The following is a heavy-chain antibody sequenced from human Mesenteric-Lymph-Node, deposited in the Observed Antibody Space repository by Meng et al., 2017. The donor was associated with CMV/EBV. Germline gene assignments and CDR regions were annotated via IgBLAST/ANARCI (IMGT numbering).Heavy chain of an antibody. CDR3: AKEVYCSSTSCFIPYYYYGMDV. Sequence: GGSLRLSCAASGFSFSSYGMHWVRQAPGKGLEWVSFIQHDGSIKYFADSVKGRFTISRDNSKNTLYLQMNSLRAEDTAVYYCAKEVYCSSTSCFIPYYYYGMDVWGQGTTVTVSS. V-gene: IGHV3-30*02. CDR1: GFSFSSYG. CDR2: IQHDGSIK. D-gene: IGHD2-2*01. J-gene: IGHJ6*02.